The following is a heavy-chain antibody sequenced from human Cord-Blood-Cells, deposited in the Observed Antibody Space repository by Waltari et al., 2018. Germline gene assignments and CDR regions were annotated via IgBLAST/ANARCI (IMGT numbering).Heavy chain of an antibody. V-gene: IGHV4-39*01. Sequence: QLQLQESGPGLVKPSETLSLTCTVPGGSISSSRYYWGWIRQPPGKGLEWIGSIYYSGSTYYNPSLKSRVTISVDTSKNQFSLKLSSVTAADTAVYYCARRGIAAAGDAFDIWGQGTMVTVSS. CDR2: IYYSGST. D-gene: IGHD6-13*01. CDR3: ARRGIAAAGDAFDI. CDR1: GGSISSSRYY. J-gene: IGHJ3*02.